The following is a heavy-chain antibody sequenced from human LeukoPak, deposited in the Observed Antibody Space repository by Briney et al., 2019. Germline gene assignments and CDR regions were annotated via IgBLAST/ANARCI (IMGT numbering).Heavy chain of an antibody. V-gene: IGHV1-3*01. J-gene: IGHJ4*02. CDR3: ARGVVGSSSWQFDY. Sequence: ASVKVSCKASGYTFTSYAMHWVRQAPGQRLEWMGWINAGNGNTKYSQKFQGRVTITRDTSASTAYMELSSLKSEDTAVYYCARGVVGSSSWQFDYWGQGTLVTVSS. CDR2: INAGNGNT. D-gene: IGHD6-13*01. CDR1: GYTFTSYA.